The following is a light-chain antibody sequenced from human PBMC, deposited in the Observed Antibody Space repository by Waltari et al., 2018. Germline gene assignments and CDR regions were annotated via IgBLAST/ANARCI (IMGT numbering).Light chain of an antibody. J-gene: IGKJ1*01. Sequence: EVVMTHSPATLSVSLGERAILSCRASQSVNNNLAWYQQKPGQAPRLLIYGASTRVTGIPARFSGSGSGTEFTLTISSLQSEDFAVYYCQQYNNWPPWTFGQGTKVEIK. CDR2: GAS. V-gene: IGKV3-15*01. CDR3: QQYNNWPPWT. CDR1: QSVNNN.